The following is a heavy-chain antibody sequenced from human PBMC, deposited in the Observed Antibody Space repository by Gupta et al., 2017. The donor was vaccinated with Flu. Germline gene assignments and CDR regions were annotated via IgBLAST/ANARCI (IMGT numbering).Heavy chain of an antibody. CDR3: ARDQKETGYSSSWYALSYGMDV. CDR2: IIPIFGTA. CDR1: GGTFSSYA. Sequence: QVQLVQSGAEVKKPGSSVKVSCKASGGTFSSYAISWVRQAPGQGLEWMGGIIPIFGTANYAQKFQGRVTITADKSTSTAYMELSSLRSEDTAVYYCARDQKETGYSSSWYALSYGMDVWGQGTTVTVSS. D-gene: IGHD6-13*01. J-gene: IGHJ6*02. V-gene: IGHV1-69*06.